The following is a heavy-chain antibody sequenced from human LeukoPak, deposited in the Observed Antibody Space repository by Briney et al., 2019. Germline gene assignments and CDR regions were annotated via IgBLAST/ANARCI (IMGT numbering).Heavy chain of an antibody. CDR2: ISGNSGST. D-gene: IGHD1-26*01. CDR3: AKVSAWAMVGATYFDY. Sequence: GGSLRLSCAASGFTFSSYAMSWVRQAPGKGLEWVSSISGNSGSTYYADSVKGRFTISRDNSKNTVYLQMNSLRAEDTAVYYCAKVSAWAMVGATYFDYWGQGTLVTVSS. V-gene: IGHV3-23*01. J-gene: IGHJ4*02. CDR1: GFTFSSYA.